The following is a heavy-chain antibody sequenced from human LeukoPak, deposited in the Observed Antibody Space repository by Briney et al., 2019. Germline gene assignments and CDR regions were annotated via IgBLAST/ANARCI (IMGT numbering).Heavy chain of an antibody. CDR3: ARYTSAYCYDFES. CDR1: GGSISNSDFY. V-gene: IGHV4-39*01. D-gene: IGHD3-22*01. J-gene: IGHJ4*02. CDR2: IYYSGST. Sequence: SETLSLTCTVSGGSISNSDFYWGWIRQPPGKGLQWIGSIYYSGSTYYNPSLKSRVTISIDTSKTQFSLNLSSGTAADTAVYYCARYTSAYCYDFESWGQGTLVTVSS.